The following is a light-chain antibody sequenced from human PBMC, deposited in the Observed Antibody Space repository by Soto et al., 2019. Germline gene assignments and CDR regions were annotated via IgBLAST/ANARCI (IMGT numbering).Light chain of an antibody. Sequence: DFVMTQSPLSLSVTAGEPASSXXRSSQSLLHSNGYNYLDWYLQKPGQSPQXXIYVGSNRASGVPDRFSGSGAGTEFTLTISSLQPDDFATYYCQHYNSYSEAFGQGTKVDIK. CDR2: VGS. J-gene: IGKJ1*01. CDR3: QHYNSYSEA. CDR1: QSLLHSNGYNY. V-gene: IGKV2-28*01.